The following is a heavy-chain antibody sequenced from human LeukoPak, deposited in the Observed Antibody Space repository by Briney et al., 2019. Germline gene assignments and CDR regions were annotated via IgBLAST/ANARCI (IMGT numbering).Heavy chain of an antibody. J-gene: IGHJ6*02. CDR1: GYTFTSYD. CDR2: MNPNSGNT. CDR3: ARGRYDSSGYYYHYGMNV. Sequence: ASVKVSCKASGYTFTSYDINWVRQATGQGLEWMGWMNPNSGNTGYAQKFQGRVTMTRNTSISTAYMELSSLRSEDTAVYYCARGRYDSSGYYYHYGMNVWGQGTTVTVSS. D-gene: IGHD3-22*01. V-gene: IGHV1-8*01.